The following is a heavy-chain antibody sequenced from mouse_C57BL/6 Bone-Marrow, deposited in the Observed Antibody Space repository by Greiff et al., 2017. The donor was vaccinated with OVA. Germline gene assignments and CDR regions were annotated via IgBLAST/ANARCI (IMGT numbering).Heavy chain of an antibody. Sequence: QVQLKQPGAELVRPGSSVKLSCKASGYTFTSYWMDWVKQRPGQGLEWIGNIYPSDSETHYNQKFKDKATLTVDKSSSTAYMQLSSLTSEDSAVYYCARSGVYYGNFYAMDYWGQGTSVTVSS. CDR3: ARSGVYYGNFYAMDY. CDR1: GYTFTSYW. D-gene: IGHD2-1*01. J-gene: IGHJ4*01. CDR2: IYPSDSET. V-gene: IGHV1-61*01.